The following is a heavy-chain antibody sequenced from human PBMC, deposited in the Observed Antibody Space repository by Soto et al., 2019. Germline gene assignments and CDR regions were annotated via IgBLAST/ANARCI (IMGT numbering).Heavy chain of an antibody. V-gene: IGHV3-30*18. CDR3: AKAAELETRGTYFDY. D-gene: IGHD1-7*01. CDR2: ISYNGANK. Sequence: GGSLRLSCAASGFTFTDYAMHWVRQAPGEGLEWVAVISYNGANKYYADSVKGRFTISRDDSKNTLFLQMDTLRSEDTAIYYCAKAAELETRGTYFDYWGRGTLVTVSS. J-gene: IGHJ4*02. CDR1: GFTFTDYA.